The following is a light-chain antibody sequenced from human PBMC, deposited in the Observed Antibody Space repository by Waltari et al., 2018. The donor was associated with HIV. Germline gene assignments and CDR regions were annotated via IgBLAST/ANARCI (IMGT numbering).Light chain of an antibody. Sequence: QSALTQPPTASGSPGQSVTISCSGTSNDVGPYDYVSWYQQHPDKAPRFIIYEVYKRPSGAPDRFSGSKSGNTASLTVSGLQAEDEADYYCTSYAGSDNLMLFGGGTKVTVL. CDR2: EVY. J-gene: IGLJ2*01. V-gene: IGLV2-8*01. CDR3: TSYAGSDNLML. CDR1: SNDVGPYDY.